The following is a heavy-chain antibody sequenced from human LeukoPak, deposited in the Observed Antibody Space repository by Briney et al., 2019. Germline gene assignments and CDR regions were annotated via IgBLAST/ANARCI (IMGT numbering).Heavy chain of an antibody. J-gene: IGHJ4*02. D-gene: IGHD2-21*02. Sequence: GGSLRLSCAASGFNFDDYTIHWVRQVPGKGLEWVSLINRRGHTYYADSVKGRFTISRDNSRNSVSLQMNSLRTEDTALYHCANELNCPSDCLFFDYWGRGTLVTVSS. CDR1: GFNFDDYT. V-gene: IGHV3-43*01. CDR2: INRRGHT. CDR3: ANELNCPSDCLFFDY.